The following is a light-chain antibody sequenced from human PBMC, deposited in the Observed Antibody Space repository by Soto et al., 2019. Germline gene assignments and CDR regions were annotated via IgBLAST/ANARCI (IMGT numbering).Light chain of an antibody. CDR1: QDISDY. Sequence: DIQMTQSPSSLSASVGDRVTITCQASQDISDYLNWYQQKPGKAPKLLIYGATNLEAGVTSRFSGSGSGTDFTFTISRLQPEDLATYYCQHYDELPTTFGQGTKVDIK. CDR3: QHYDELPTT. J-gene: IGKJ2*01. CDR2: GAT. V-gene: IGKV1-33*01.